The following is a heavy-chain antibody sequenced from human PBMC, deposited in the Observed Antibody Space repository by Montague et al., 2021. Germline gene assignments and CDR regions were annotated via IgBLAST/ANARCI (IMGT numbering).Heavy chain of an antibody. Sequence: SRRFSCAASGFTFSGYAMSWVRQAPGKGLEWVSGTSATGGGTFYADSVKGRFIISRDNSKNTLFLQMNSLRADDTAVYYCAKNRAAPGRSSFDYWGQGTLVTVSS. CDR2: TSATGGGT. J-gene: IGHJ4*02. CDR3: AKNRAAPGRSSFDY. D-gene: IGHD6-13*01. V-gene: IGHV3-23*01. CDR1: GFTFSGYA.